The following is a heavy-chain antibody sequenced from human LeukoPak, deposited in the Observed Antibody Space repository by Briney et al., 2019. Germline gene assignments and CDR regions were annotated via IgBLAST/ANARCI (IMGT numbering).Heavy chain of an antibody. J-gene: IGHJ4*02. CDR3: ARGGRVRGNYFDY. D-gene: IGHD3-10*01. Sequence: GSLRLSCAASGFTFSSYAMSWVRQPPGKGLEWIGEINHSGSTNYNPSLKSRVTISVDTSKNQFSLKLSSVTAADTAVYYCARGGRVRGNYFDYWGQGTLVTVSS. CDR1: GFTFSSYA. CDR2: INHSGST. V-gene: IGHV4-34*01.